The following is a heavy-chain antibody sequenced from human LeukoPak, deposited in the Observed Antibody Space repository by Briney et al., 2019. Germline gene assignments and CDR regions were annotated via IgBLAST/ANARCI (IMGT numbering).Heavy chain of an antibody. CDR1: GFTFSSYE. CDR2: ISSSGSTI. V-gene: IGHV3-48*03. J-gene: IGHJ6*04. Sequence: GGSLRLSCAASGFTFSSYEMNWVRQAPGKGLEWVSYISSSGSTIYYADSVKGRFTISRDNAKNSLYLQMNSLRAEDTAVYYCAELGITMVGGVWGKGTTDTISS. D-gene: IGHD3-10*02. CDR3: AELGITMVGGV.